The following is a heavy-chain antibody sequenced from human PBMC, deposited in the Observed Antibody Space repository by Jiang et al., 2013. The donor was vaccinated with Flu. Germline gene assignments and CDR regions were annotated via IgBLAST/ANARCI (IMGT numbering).Heavy chain of an antibody. CDR3: ARGEDIVVVPATTLYYYYGMDV. CDR2: IIPIFGTA. J-gene: IGHJ6*02. CDR1: GGTFSSYA. D-gene: IGHD2-2*01. Sequence: AEVKKPGSSVKVSCKASGGTFSSYAISWVRQAPGQGLEWMGGIIPIFGTANYAQKFQGRVTITADESTSTAYMELSSLRSEDTAVYYCARGEDIVVVPATTLYYYYGMDVWGQGTTVTVSS. V-gene: IGHV1-69*01.